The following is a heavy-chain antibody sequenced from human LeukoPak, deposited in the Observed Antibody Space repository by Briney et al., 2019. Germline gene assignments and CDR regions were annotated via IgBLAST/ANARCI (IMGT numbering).Heavy chain of an antibody. D-gene: IGHD2-2*01. J-gene: IGHJ4*02. CDR2: IYISGST. V-gene: IGHV4-4*09. CDR3: ARESNTNYAFDY. Sequence: SETLSLTCTVSGGSISSHHWNWIRQPPGKGLEWMGYIYISGSTNYNPSLKGRVTISVDTSKNQFSLNLSSVTAADTAVYYCARESNTNYAFDYWGQGTLVTVSS. CDR1: GGSISSHH.